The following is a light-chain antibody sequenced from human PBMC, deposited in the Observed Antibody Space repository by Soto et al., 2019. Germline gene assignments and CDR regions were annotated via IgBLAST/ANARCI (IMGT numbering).Light chain of an antibody. Sequence: QSVLTQPPSASGPPGQRVTISCSGSASDVGRNVVTWYQQSPGTAPRVLIYGTDQRASVVPDRFSGSKSDTSASLAISGLQAEDDADYYCAAWSDSLTGVVFGGGTKLTVL. CDR1: ASDVGRNV. V-gene: IGLV1-44*01. J-gene: IGLJ2*01. CDR3: AAWSDSLTGVV. CDR2: GTD.